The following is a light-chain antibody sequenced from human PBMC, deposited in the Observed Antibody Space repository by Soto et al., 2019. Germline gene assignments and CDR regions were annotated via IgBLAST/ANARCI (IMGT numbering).Light chain of an antibody. CDR1: QSVSRSY. Sequence: EIVLTQSPGTLSLSPGERATLSCRASQSVSRSYLAWYQQKPGQAPRLLIYGASSRATGIPDRCSGSGSGTDFTLTISRLEPEDFAVYYCQHSGSSPLFTFGPGTKVDIK. CDR3: QHSGSSPLFT. J-gene: IGKJ3*01. CDR2: GAS. V-gene: IGKV3-20*01.